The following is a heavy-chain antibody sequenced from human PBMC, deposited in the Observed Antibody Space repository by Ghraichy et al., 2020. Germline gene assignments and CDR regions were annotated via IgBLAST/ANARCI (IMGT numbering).Heavy chain of an antibody. D-gene: IGHD2-21*02. CDR3: VRDDDYYAVDY. V-gene: IGHV3-74*01. J-gene: IGHJ4*02. CDR2: INRDGDYT. CDR1: GFTFSSYW. Sequence: GGSLRLSCAASGFTFSSYWMHWVRQAPGEGLVCVSRINRDGDYTDYADSVKGRFTISRDNARNTLYLQMNSLRAEDMAVYYCVRDDDYYAVDYWGQGTLVTVSS.